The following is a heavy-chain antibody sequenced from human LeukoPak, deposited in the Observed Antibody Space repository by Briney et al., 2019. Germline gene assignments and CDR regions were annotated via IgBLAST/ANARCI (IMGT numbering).Heavy chain of an antibody. CDR2: ISSSSSYI. CDR1: GFTFSSYS. J-gene: IGHJ6*02. Sequence: GGSLRLSCAASGFTFSSYSMNWVRQAPGKGLEWVSSISSSSSYIYYADSVEGRFTISRDNAKNSLYLQMNSLRAEDTAVYYCARLGYCSGGSCYENEYYYYYGMDVWGQGTTVTVSS. CDR3: ARLGYCSGGSCYENEYYYYYGMDV. D-gene: IGHD2-15*01. V-gene: IGHV3-21*01.